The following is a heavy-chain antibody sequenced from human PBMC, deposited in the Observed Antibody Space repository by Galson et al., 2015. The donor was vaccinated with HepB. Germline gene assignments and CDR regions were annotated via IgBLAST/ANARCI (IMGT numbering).Heavy chain of an antibody. D-gene: IGHD2-21*02. V-gene: IGHV1-69*06. CDR3: ARCGSVTASYYYYGMDV. CDR2: IIPIFGTA. Sequence: SVKVSCKASGGTFSSYAISWVRQAPGQGLERMGGIIPIFGTANYAQKFQGRVTITADKSTSTAYMELSSLRSGDTAVYYCARCGSVTASYYYYGMDVWGQGTTVTVSS. J-gene: IGHJ6*02. CDR1: GGTFSSYA.